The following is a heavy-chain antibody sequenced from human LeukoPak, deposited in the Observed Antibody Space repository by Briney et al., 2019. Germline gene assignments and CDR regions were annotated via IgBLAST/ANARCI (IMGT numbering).Heavy chain of an antibody. CDR2: IYSGGST. V-gene: IGHV3-66*01. D-gene: IGHD3-22*01. J-gene: IGHJ4*02. CDR3: VREYDSSGYYYFDY. CDR1: GFTVSSNY. Sequence: GGSLRLSCAASGFTVSSNYMSWVRQAPGKGLGWVSVIYSGGSTYYADSVKGRFTISRDNSKNTLYLQMNSLRAEDTAVYYCVREYDSSGYYYFDYWGQGTLVTVSS.